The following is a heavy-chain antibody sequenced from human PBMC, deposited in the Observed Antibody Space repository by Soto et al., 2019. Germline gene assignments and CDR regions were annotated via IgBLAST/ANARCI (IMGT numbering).Heavy chain of an antibody. V-gene: IGHV4-39*01. CDR3: ARHLTYCSAGSCYSDFPYYGMDV. Sequence: SETLSLTCTVSGGSISSSSYYWGWIRQPPGKGLEWIGTIYYSGNIYYNPSLKSRVTISVDTAKNQFSLKLSSVTAADKSVYYCARHLTYCSAGSCYSDFPYYGMDVWGQGTTVTVSS. CDR1: GGSISSSSYY. D-gene: IGHD2-15*01. CDR2: IYYSGNI. J-gene: IGHJ6*02.